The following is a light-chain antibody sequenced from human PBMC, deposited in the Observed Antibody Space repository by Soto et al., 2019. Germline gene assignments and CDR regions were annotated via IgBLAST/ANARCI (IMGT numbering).Light chain of an antibody. CDR1: SSDVGGYKY. V-gene: IGLV2-14*03. CDR2: DAS. CDR3: SSYTTSGTLV. J-gene: IGLJ2*01. Sequence: HSVLTQPASVSGSPGQSITISCTGTSSDVGGYKYVSWYQQHPGKAPKLIIYDASNRPSGVSNRFSGSKSGNTASLTISGLQAEDEADYYCSSYTTSGTLVFGGGTQLTVL.